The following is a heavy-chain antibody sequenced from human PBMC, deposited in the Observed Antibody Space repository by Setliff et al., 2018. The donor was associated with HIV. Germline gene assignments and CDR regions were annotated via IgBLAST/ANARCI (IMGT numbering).Heavy chain of an antibody. Sequence: ASVKVSCKASGYTFTSYGISWVRQAPGQGLEWMGWISAYNGNTDYAQKLQGRVTLTTDTSTSTAYMGLRSLRSDGTAVYYCARDPPSSGWYRADYWGQGTLVTVSS. V-gene: IGHV1-18*01. D-gene: IGHD6-19*01. CDR1: GYTFTSYG. CDR3: ARDPPSSGWYRADY. J-gene: IGHJ4*02. CDR2: ISAYNGNT.